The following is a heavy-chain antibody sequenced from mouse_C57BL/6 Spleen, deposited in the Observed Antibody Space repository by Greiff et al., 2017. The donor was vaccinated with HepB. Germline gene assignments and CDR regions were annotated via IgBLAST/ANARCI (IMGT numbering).Heavy chain of an antibody. V-gene: IGHV1-26*01. Sequence: VQLQQSGPELVKPGASVKISCKASGYTFTDYYMNWVKQSHGKSLEWIGDINPNNGGTSYNQKFKGKATLTVDKSSSTAYMELRSLTSEDSAVYYCARRDYGSRRAWFAYWGQGTLVTVSA. CDR1: GYTFTDYY. CDR3: ARRDYGSRRAWFAY. D-gene: IGHD1-1*01. J-gene: IGHJ3*01. CDR2: INPNNGGT.